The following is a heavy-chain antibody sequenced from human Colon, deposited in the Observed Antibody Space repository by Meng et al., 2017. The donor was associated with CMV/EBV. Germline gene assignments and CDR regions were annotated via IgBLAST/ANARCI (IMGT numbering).Heavy chain of an antibody. D-gene: IGHD3-16*01. CDR1: GGTFSSYA. CDR3: VSTPGLGLGYYGMDV. J-gene: IGHJ6*02. CDR2: ISPMFGTS. V-gene: IGHV1-69*05. Sequence: SVKVSCKASGGTFSSYAISWVRQAPGQGLDYMGEISPMFGTSYHSQKFQGRVTITTDESTSTAYMELSSLRSEDTAVYYCVSTPGLGLGYYGMDVWGQGTTVTVSS.